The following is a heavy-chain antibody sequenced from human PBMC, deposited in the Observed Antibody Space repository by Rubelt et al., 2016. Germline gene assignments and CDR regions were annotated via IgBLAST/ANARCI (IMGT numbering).Heavy chain of an antibody. D-gene: IGHD3-22*01. V-gene: IGHV3-7*04. CDR3: AKAYYDNSGLYHDAFDL. CDR2: IKQDGSEK. J-gene: IGHJ3*01. Sequence: GLEWVANIKQDGSEKYYVDSVKGRFTISRDNAKNSLYLQMNSLRAEDTAVYYCAKAYYDNSGLYHDAFDLWGQGTMVTVSS.